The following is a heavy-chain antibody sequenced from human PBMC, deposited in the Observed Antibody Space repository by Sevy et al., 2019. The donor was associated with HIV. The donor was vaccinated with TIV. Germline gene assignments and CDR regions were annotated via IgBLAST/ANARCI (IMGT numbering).Heavy chain of an antibody. D-gene: IGHD7-27*01. J-gene: IGHJ4*02. Sequence: GGSLRLSCAVSGFTFSTYAMHWVRQAPGKGLECVAIVSSDGSEINYADSVKGRFTISRDNSGNTLYLQMNSLRTEDTALYYGARDQLGSIDYWGQGTLVTVSS. V-gene: IGHV3-30-3*01. CDR1: GFTFSTYA. CDR2: VSSDGSEI. CDR3: ARDQLGSIDY.